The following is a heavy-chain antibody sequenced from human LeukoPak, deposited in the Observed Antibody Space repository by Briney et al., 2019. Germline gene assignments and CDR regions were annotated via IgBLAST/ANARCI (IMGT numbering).Heavy chain of an antibody. CDR1: GYAFNYYG. V-gene: IGHV1-18*01. CDR2: ISADNGNT. J-gene: IGHJ4*02. D-gene: IGHD3-3*01. Sequence: GAPVKVSCKASGYAFNYYGINWVRQAPGQGLEWMGWISADNGNTHYAQKFQGRVTMTTDTSMSAAHMEVRSLRSDDTAVYYCQRITIFGVVMDFDYWGQGTLVTVSS. CDR3: QRITIFGVVMDFDY.